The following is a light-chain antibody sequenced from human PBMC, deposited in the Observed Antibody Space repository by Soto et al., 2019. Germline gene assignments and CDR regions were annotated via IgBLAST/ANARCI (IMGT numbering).Light chain of an antibody. CDR2: NSH. CDR1: SSNIGNDY. J-gene: IGLJ3*02. V-gene: IGLV1-51*01. Sequence: QSVLTQPPSVSGAPGQKVTISCSGSSSNIGNDYVSWFHQYQGAAPKILIYNSHKRHSGVPDRFSGSTSGTSATLSITGLQAGDEAVYYCGSWDSSRTAGVFGGGTKLTVL. CDR3: GSWDSSRTAGV.